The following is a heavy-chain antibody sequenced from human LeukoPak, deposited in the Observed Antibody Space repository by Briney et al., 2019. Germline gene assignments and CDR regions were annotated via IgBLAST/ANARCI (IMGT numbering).Heavy chain of an antibody. Sequence: GGSLRLSCVASGIAFRNYAMTWVRQAPGKGLEWVSSITGSGTTTRYAGSVKGRFTISRDNSVDTLYLQVDSLSAEDTAVYYCGIDPNGDYIGAFDFWGQGTKVTASS. V-gene: IGHV3-23*01. D-gene: IGHD4-17*01. CDR3: GIDPNGDYIGAFDF. CDR2: ITGSGTTT. J-gene: IGHJ3*01. CDR1: GIAFRNYA.